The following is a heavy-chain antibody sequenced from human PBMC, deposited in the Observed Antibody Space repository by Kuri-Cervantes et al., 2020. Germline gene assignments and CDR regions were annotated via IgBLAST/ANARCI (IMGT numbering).Heavy chain of an antibody. CDR3: ASTTQYSSSWHYYYYYGMDV. Sequence: GGSLRLSCAASGFTFSSYAMHWVRRAPGKGLEWVAVITYDGSNKYYADSVKGRFTISRDNSKNTLYLQMNSLRAEDTAVYYCASTTQYSSSWHYYYYYGMDVWGQGTTVTVSS. J-gene: IGHJ6*02. CDR1: GFTFSSYA. CDR2: ITYDGSNK. V-gene: IGHV3-30-3*01. D-gene: IGHD6-13*01.